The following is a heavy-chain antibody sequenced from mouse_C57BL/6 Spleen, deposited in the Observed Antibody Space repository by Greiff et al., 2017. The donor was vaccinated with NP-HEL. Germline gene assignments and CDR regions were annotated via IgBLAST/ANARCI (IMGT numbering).Heavy chain of an antibody. D-gene: IGHD2-3*01. CDR3: AREGDGYFFAY. J-gene: IGHJ3*01. CDR2: ISYDGSN. Sequence: LMESGPGLVKPSQSLSLTCSVTGYSITSGYYWNWIRQFPGNKLEWMGYISYDGSNNYNPSLKNRISITRDTSKNQFFLKLNSVTTEDTATYYCAREGDGYFFAYWGQGTLVTVSA. CDR1: GYSITSGYY. V-gene: IGHV3-6*01.